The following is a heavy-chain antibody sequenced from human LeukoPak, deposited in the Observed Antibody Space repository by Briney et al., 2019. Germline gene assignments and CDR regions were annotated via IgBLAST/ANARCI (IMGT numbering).Heavy chain of an antibody. CDR3: ARSPGYSSGWSPDY. D-gene: IGHD6-19*01. V-gene: IGHV1-18*01. J-gene: IGHJ4*02. CDR2: ISAYNGNT. Sequence: WISAYNGNTNYAQKLQRRVTMTTDTSTSTAYMELRSLRSDDTAVYYCARSPGYSSGWSPDYWGQGTLVTVSS.